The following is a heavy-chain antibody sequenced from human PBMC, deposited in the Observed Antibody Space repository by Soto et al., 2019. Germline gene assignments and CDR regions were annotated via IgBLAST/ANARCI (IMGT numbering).Heavy chain of an antibody. Sequence: GASVKVSCKASGGTFSSYAISWVRQAPGQGLEWMGGIIPIFGTANYAQKFQGRVTITADESTSTAYMELSSLRSEDTAVYYCERGLTTVTTYFDYWGQGTLVTVSS. CDR1: GGTFSSYA. J-gene: IGHJ4*02. V-gene: IGHV1-69*13. D-gene: IGHD4-17*01. CDR2: IIPIFGTA. CDR3: ERGLTTVTTYFDY.